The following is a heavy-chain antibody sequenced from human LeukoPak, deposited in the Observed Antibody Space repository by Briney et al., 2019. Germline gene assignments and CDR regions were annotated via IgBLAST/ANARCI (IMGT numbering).Heavy chain of an antibody. CDR1: GFTFDDYA. CDR2: ISWNSGAI. D-gene: IGHD3-10*02. CDR3: AELGITMIGGV. J-gene: IGHJ6*04. Sequence: GGSLRLSCATSGFTFDDYAMHWVRQTPGKGLEWVSGISWNSGAIGYADSVKGRFTISRDNAKNSLYLQMNSLRAEDTAVYYCAELGITMIGGVWGKGTTVTISS. V-gene: IGHV3-9*01.